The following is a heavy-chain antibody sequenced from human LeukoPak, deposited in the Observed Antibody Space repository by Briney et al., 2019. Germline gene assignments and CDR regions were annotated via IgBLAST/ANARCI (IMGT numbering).Heavy chain of an antibody. CDR3: AKERARPNWFEP. D-gene: IGHD6-6*01. CDR2: ISGSGGTT. J-gene: IGHJ5*02. V-gene: IGHV3-23*01. CDR1: GFTFTTYA. Sequence: GGSLRLSCAASGFTFTTYAMTWVRQAPGKGLEWVSAISGSGGTTYYADSVKGRFTISRDNSKNTLYLQMNNLRTEDTAVYYCAKERARPNWFEPWGQGTLVTVSS.